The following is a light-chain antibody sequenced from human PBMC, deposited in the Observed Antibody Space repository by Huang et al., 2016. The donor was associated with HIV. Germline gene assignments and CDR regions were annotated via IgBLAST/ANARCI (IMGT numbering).Light chain of an antibody. CDR1: QSVRSY. CDR2: DAA. J-gene: IGKJ4*01. Sequence: IVLTQSPATLSLSPGEIATLSCRASQSVRSYLSWYQQKPGQAPRLLIYDAASRATGIPPGFSGRGSGTDVTLTISSLEPEDIAVYYCQQRSNWPPLTFGGGTKVEIK. CDR3: QQRSNWPPLT. V-gene: IGKV3-11*01.